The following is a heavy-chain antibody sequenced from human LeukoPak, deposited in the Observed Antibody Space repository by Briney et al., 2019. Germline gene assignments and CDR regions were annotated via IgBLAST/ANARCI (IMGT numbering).Heavy chain of an antibody. D-gene: IGHD3-3*01. Sequence: SETLSLTCTVSGGSISSYYWSWIRQPPGKGLEWIGYIYYSGSTNYNPSLKSRVTISVDTSKNQFSLKLSSVTAADTAVYYCARDSPRWARFTYWGQGTLVTVSS. CDR2: IYYSGST. CDR3: ARDSPRWARFTY. V-gene: IGHV4-59*12. J-gene: IGHJ4*02. CDR1: GGSISSYY.